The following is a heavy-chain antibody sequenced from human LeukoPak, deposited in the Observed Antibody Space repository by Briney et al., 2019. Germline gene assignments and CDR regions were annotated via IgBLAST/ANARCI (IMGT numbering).Heavy chain of an antibody. CDR2: ISSSSTYI. V-gene: IGHV3-21*01. CDR3: AGDYEGNLAFDS. J-gene: IGHJ3*02. Sequence: PGGSLRLSCAASGFTFSNCSMNWVRQAPGKGLEWVSSISSSSTYIYYADSLEGRFTISRDNVRNSLYLQMNSLRAEDTAVYYCAGDYEGNLAFDSWGQGTMVTVSS. D-gene: IGHD4-23*01. CDR1: GFTFSNCS.